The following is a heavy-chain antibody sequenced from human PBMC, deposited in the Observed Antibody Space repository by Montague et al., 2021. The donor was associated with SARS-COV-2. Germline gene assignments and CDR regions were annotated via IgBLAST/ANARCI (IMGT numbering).Heavy chain of an antibody. D-gene: IGHD3-22*01. V-gene: IGHV3-23*03. CDR3: AKKVFPYDSSGYLFDY. Sequence: SLRLSCAASGFTFSSYAMSWVRQAPGKGLEWVSVIYSGGSSTYYADSVKGRFTIPRDNSKNTLYLQMNSLRAEDTAVYYCAKKVFPYDSSGYLFDYWGQGTLVTVSS. J-gene: IGHJ4*02. CDR1: GFTFSSYA. CDR2: IYSGGSST.